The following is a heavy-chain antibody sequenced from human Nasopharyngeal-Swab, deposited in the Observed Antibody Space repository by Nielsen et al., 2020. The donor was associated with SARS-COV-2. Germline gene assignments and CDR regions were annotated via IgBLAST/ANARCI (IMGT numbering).Heavy chain of an antibody. CDR3: ARGYGSFPYYFDH. Sequence: SETLSLTCTVSGGSISSSSSYCWVWIRQPPGKGLEWIGTIYYGGTTYYNPSLKSRVTTSVDTSKNQFSLKLNSVTATDTAVYYCARGYGSFPYYFDHWGQGTLVTVSS. J-gene: IGHJ4*02. CDR1: GGSISSSSSYC. D-gene: IGHD1-26*01. CDR2: IYYGGTT. V-gene: IGHV4-39*01.